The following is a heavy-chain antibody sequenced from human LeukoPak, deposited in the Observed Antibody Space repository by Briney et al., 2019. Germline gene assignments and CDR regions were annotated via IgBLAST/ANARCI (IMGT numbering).Heavy chain of an antibody. CDR1: GFTFSSYA. Sequence: GVLRLSCAASGFTFSSYAMSWVRQAPGKGLEWVSYISSSGSTIYYADSVKGRFTISRDNAKNSLYLQMNSLRAEDTAVYYCARDRMLRHMDVWGQGTTVTVSS. J-gene: IGHJ6*02. CDR3: ARDRMLRHMDV. D-gene: IGHD3-10*02. V-gene: IGHV3-48*04. CDR2: ISSSGSTI.